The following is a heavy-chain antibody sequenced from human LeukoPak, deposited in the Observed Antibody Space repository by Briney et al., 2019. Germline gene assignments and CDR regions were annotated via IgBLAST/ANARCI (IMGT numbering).Heavy chain of an antibody. J-gene: IGHJ5*02. CDR3: ARQRFTMRAYAGNWFDP. D-gene: IGHD3-10*01. CDR1: GYSFTFYW. Sequence: GESLKIACKGSGYSFTFYWIGWVRQMPGKGLEWMGIIYPGDSDTRYSPSFQDQVTISADKSVSTAYLQWSSLKASDTAMYYCARQRFTMRAYAGNWFDPWGQGTLVTVSS. V-gene: IGHV5-51*01. CDR2: IYPGDSDT.